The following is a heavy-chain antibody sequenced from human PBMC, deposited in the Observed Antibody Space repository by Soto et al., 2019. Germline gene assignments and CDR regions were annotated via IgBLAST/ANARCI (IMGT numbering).Heavy chain of an antibody. J-gene: IGHJ6*02. Sequence: SETLSLTGAVSGYSISSGYYWGWIRQPPGKGLEWIGFIYSSGSTNYNPSLKSRVTMSVDTSKNQFSLKLRSVIVADTAVYHCARFVRSCSGTTCYTRADVWGQGTTVTVSS. CDR2: IYSSGST. CDR3: ARFVRSCSGTTCYTRADV. V-gene: IGHV4-38-2*01. D-gene: IGHD2-2*02. CDR1: GYSISSGYY.